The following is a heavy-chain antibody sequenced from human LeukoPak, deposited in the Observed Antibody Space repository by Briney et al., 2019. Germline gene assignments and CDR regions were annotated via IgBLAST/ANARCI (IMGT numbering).Heavy chain of an antibody. CDR1: GYTFTGYY. V-gene: IGHV1-2*02. Sequence: GASVKVSCKASGYTFTGYYMHWVRQAPGQGLEWMGWINPNSGGTNYAQKFQGRVTMTRDTSISTAYMELSRLRSDDTAVYYCARAGEYYYDSSGYNRELNYWGQGTLVTVSS. J-gene: IGHJ4*02. CDR2: INPNSGGT. D-gene: IGHD3-22*01. CDR3: ARAGEYYYDSSGYNRELNY.